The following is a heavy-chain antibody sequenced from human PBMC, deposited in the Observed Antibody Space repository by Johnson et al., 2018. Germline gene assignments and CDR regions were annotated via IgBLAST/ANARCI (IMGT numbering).Heavy chain of an antibody. CDR2: INSGGIT. J-gene: IGHJ1*01. D-gene: IGHD3-22*01. Sequence: VQLVESGGGLIQPGGSLRLSCAVSGFSVSSNYINCARQAPGKGLEWVSVINSGGITYYADYVKGRFTIPRDNSKNTVFLQMNSRRAEDTAVYFCASGGYSDPEKFHHWGQGTLVTVSS. V-gene: IGHV3-53*01. CDR1: GFSVSSNY. CDR3: ASGGYSDPEKFHH.